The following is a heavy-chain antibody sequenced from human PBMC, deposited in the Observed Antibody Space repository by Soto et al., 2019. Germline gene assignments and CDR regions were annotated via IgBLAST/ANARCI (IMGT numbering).Heavy chain of an antibody. CDR2: ISWDGGTT. J-gene: IGHJ4*02. D-gene: IGHD2-21*02. CDR1: GFTFADSS. V-gene: IGHV3-43*01. CDR3: AKAYLHIIVGTALIDY. Sequence: SLRLSCAASGFTFADSSMHWVRQAPGPGLEWVSLISWDGGTTYYADSVKGRFTISRDNSKDSLYLQMNSLRTEDTALYYCAKAYLHIIVGTALIDYWGQGALVTVSS.